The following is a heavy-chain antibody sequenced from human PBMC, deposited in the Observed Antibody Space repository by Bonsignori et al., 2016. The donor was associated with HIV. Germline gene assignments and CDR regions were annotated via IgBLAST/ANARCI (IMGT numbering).Heavy chain of an antibody. CDR2: INTYNGDT. D-gene: IGHD7-27*01. Sequence: VRQAPGQGLEWMGRINTYNGDTRYAQRFQGRVTMTTDKSTSIVHMEMRSLRSDDTAIYYCARHGDGFDAWGQGSLVTVSS. CDR3: ARHGDGFDA. J-gene: IGHJ5*02. V-gene: IGHV1-18*01.